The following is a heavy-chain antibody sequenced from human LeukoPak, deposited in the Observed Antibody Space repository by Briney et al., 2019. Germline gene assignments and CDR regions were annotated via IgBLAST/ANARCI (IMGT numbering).Heavy chain of an antibody. J-gene: IGHJ4*02. CDR1: GFTFSSHS. V-gene: IGHV3-48*02. CDR2: ISSGSGTI. Sequence: GGSLRLSCEVSGFTFSSHSMNWVRQAPGKGLEWVSYISSGSGTIYYADSVKGRVTIARDDAKNSLYLQMSSLRDEDTAVYYCAREAIKDYWGQGTLVTVSS. CDR3: AREAIKDY.